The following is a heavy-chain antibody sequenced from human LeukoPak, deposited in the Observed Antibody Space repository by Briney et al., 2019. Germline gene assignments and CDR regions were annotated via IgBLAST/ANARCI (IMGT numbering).Heavy chain of an antibody. CDR3: ARVSGNDIVAAFDP. J-gene: IGHJ5*02. Sequence: ASVKVSCKASGGTFSSYAISWVRQAPGQGLEWMGRIIPILGIANYAQKFQGRVTITADKSTSTAYMELSSLRSEDTAGYYCARVSGNDIVAAFDPWGQGTLVTVSS. V-gene: IGHV1-69*04. CDR2: IIPILGIA. D-gene: IGHD2-15*01. CDR1: GGTFSSYA.